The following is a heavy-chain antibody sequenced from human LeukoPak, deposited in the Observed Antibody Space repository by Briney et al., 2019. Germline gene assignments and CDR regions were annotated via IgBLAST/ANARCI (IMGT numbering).Heavy chain of an antibody. D-gene: IGHD5-24*01. CDR2: IYLSGTT. J-gene: IGHJ3*02. Sequence: SETLSLTCSVSGNSISSGHYWGWIRQTPGKGLEWIGSIYLSGTTYYNPSLKSRVTISVDTSKNQLSLRLSSVTAADTAVFYCARHRAEMATITDDAFDIWGQGTMVTVSS. V-gene: IGHV4-38-2*02. CDR1: GNSISSGHY. CDR3: ARHRAEMATITDDAFDI.